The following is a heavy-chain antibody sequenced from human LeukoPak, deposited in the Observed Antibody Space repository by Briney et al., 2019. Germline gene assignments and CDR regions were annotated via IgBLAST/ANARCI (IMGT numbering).Heavy chain of an antibody. Sequence: GESLKISCKGSGYSFTNYWIAWVRQMPGKGLEWMGIIYPGDSDTRYSPSFQGQVSISAGKSISTAYLQWSSLKASDTAMYYCARHARDGYNWLDYWGQGTLVTVSS. CDR3: ARHARDGYNWLDY. CDR1: GYSFTNYW. D-gene: IGHD5-24*01. CDR2: IYPGDSDT. J-gene: IGHJ4*02. V-gene: IGHV5-51*01.